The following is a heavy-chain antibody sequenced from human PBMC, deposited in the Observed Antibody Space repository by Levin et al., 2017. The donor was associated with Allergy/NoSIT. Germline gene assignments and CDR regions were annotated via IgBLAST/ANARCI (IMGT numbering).Heavy chain of an antibody. CDR2: INPNSGGT. Sequence: ASVKVSCKASGYTLTGYYMHWVRQAPGQGLEWMGRINPNSGGTNYAQKFQGRVTMTRDTSISTAYMELSRLRSDDTAVYYCARGIGYCSSTSCLEYFQHWGQGTLVTVSS. CDR3: ARGIGYCSSTSCLEYFQH. J-gene: IGHJ1*01. CDR1: GYTLTGYY. V-gene: IGHV1-2*06. D-gene: IGHD2-2*01.